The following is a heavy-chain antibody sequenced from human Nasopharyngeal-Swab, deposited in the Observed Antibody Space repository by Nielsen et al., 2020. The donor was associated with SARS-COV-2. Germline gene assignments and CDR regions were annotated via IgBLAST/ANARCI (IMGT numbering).Heavy chain of an antibody. V-gene: IGHV3-23*01. Sequence: LKISCAASGLTFRSYAMSWVRQAPGEGLEWVSGINSGGTTTFYADIVKGRFTISRDNSKNTLYLQLNSLKVEDTAVYYCASYGAGSYYSTGVYYWGQGTRVIVSS. CDR1: GLTFRSYA. CDR3: ASYGAGSYYSTGVYY. CDR2: INSGGTTT. J-gene: IGHJ4*02. D-gene: IGHD3-10*01.